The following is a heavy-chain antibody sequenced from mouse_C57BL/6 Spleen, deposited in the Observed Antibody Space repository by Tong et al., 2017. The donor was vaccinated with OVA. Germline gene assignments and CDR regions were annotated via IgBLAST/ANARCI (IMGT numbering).Heavy chain of an antibody. CDR3: ARQPYGNYWYFDV. D-gene: IGHD2-1*01. J-gene: IGHJ1*01. Sequence: EVQLQESGGDLVKPGGSLKLSCAASGFTFSSYAMSWVRQTPQKRLEWVATISSGGSYTYYPDSVKGRFTISRDNAKNTLYLQMRSRKSEDTAMYYCARQPYGNYWYFDVWGAGTTVTVSS. V-gene: IGHV5-6*01. CDR2: ISSGGSYT. CDR1: GFTFSSYA.